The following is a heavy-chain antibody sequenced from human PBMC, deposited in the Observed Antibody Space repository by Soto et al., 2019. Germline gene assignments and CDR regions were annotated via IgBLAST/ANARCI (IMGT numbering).Heavy chain of an antibody. V-gene: IGHV4-31*03. Sequence: SETLSLTCTVSGGSISSGGYYWSWIRQHPGKGLEWIGYVYYSGSTYYNPSLKSRVTISVDTSKNQFSLKLSSVTAADTAVYYCASSRLWFGDLEYDTYGMAVWGQGTTVTVSS. CDR3: ASSRLWFGDLEYDTYGMAV. CDR1: GGSISSGGYY. J-gene: IGHJ6*02. CDR2: VYYSGST. D-gene: IGHD3-10*01.